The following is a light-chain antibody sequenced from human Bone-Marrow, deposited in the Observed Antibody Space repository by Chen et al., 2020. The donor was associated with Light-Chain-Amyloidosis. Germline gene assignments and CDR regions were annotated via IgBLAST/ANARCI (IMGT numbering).Light chain of an antibody. CDR2: EVT. CDR3: SSYTITATLV. CDR1: SSDVGGANH. J-gene: IGLJ1*01. V-gene: IGLV2-14*01. Sequence: QSALTQPASVSGSPGQSITISCTGTSSDVGGANHVSWYQQHPDKAPKLMIYEVTNRPSWVPDRFSGSKSDNPASLTISGLQTEDEADYFCSSYTITATLVFGSGTRVTVL.